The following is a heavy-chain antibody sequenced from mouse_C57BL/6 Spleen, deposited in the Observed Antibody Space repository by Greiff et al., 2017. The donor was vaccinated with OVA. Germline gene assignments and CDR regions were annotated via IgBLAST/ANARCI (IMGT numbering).Heavy chain of an antibody. D-gene: IGHD1-1*01. CDR3: ARSADYYGSSRYYDV. CDR1: GYTFTSYS. V-gene: IGHV1-4*01. J-gene: IGHJ1*03. Sequence: QVQLQQSGAELARPGASVKMSCKASGYTFTSYSMHWVKQRPGQGLEWIGYINPSSGYTKYNQKFKDKATLTADKSSSTAYMQLSNLTTEDSAVYYCARSADYYGSSRYYDVWGTGTTVTVSS. CDR2: INPSSGYT.